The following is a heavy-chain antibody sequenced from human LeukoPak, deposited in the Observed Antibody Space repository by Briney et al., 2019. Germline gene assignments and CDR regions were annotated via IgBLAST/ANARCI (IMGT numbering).Heavy chain of an antibody. D-gene: IGHD6-13*01. CDR1: GFTFTSYA. Sequence: GGSLRLSCAASGFTFTSYAMSWVRQAPGKGLEWVSAISGSGGSTYYADSVKGRFTVSRDNSKNTLYLQMNSLRAEDTAVYYCAKPRPSYSSSWYDHWGQGTLVTVSS. CDR3: AKPRPSYSSSWYDH. V-gene: IGHV3-23*01. J-gene: IGHJ5*02. CDR2: ISGSGGST.